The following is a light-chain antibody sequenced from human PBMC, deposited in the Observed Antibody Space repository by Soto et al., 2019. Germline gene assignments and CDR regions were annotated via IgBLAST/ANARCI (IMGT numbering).Light chain of an antibody. CDR3: HQYGKSPRT. CDR1: QSVSSY. J-gene: IGKJ1*01. CDR2: DAF. V-gene: IGKV3-11*01. Sequence: EIVLTQSPATLSLSPGERATLSCRASQSVSSYLAWYQQKPGQAPRLLIYDAFNRATGISDRFSGSGSGTDFTLSISKLEPGDFGVYFCHQYGKSPRTFGQGTKVDIK.